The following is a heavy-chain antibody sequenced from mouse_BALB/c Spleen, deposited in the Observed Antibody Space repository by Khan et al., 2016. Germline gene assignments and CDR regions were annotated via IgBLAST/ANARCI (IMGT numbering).Heavy chain of an antibody. Sequence: EVQLKESGPGLVKPSQSLSLTCTVTGYSITSDYAWNWIRQFPGNRLEWMGYIAYSGSTNYNPSLKSRISITRDTSKNQFFLQLNSVTTEDTATYYCARWIYYDYVLDYWGQGTSLTVSS. CDR2: IAYSGST. D-gene: IGHD2-4*01. V-gene: IGHV3-2*02. CDR3: ARWIYYDYVLDY. J-gene: IGHJ2*02. CDR1: GYSITSDYA.